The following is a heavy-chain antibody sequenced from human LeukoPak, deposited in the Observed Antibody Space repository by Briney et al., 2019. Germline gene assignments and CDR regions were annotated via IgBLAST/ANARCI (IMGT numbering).Heavy chain of an antibody. J-gene: IGHJ4*02. V-gene: IGHV1-2*02. CDR3: ARYYYNSGTYRRFDY. CDR1: AYTLTVYY. CDR2: INPNSGDT. Sequence: ASVTVSCKASAYTLTVYYMHWGRQAPGQGLEWMGWINPNSGDTNYAQNFQGRVNMTSTTSINTAYMELNRLSSDDTAVCYCARYYYNSGTYRRFDYWGQGGLVTVSS. D-gene: IGHD3-10*01.